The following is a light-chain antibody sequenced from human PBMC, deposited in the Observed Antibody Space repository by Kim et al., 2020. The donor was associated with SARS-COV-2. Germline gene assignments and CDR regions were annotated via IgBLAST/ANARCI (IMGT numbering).Light chain of an antibody. Sequence: DIQMTQSPSSLSAFVGDRVTITCRASQRINTYLNWYQQKPGKAPKLLIYSASSLQSGVPSRFSGSGSGTDFTLTISSLQPEDFAAYYCQQSYSAPRTFGQGTKVDIK. CDR2: SAS. V-gene: IGKV1-39*01. CDR1: QRINTY. CDR3: QQSYSAPRT. J-gene: IGKJ1*01.